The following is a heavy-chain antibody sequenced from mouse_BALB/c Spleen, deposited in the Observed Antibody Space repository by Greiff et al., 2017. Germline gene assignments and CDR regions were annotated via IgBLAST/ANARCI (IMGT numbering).Heavy chain of an antibody. D-gene: IGHD1-1*01. Sequence: QVQLQQPGAELVKPGTSVKLSCKASGYNFTSYWINWVKLRPGQGLEWIGDIYPGSGSTNYNEKFKSKATLTVDTSSSTAYMQLSSLASEDSALYYCAIYYYGISPFAYWGQGTLVTVSA. CDR2: IYPGSGST. V-gene: IGHV1-55*01. J-gene: IGHJ3*01. CDR3: AIYYYGISPFAY. CDR1: GYNFTSYW.